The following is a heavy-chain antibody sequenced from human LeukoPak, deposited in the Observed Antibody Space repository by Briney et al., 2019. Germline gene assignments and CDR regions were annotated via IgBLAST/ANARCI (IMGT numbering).Heavy chain of an antibody. Sequence: GGSLRLSCAASGSTLSSYAMSWVRQAPGKGLEWVSAISGSGGSTYYADSVKGRFTISRDNSKKTLYLQMNSPRAEDTAVYYCAKGSSSWYNGPFDYWGQGTLVTVSS. CDR2: ISGSGGST. D-gene: IGHD6-13*01. J-gene: IGHJ4*02. V-gene: IGHV3-23*01. CDR3: AKGSSSWYNGPFDY. CDR1: GSTLSSYA.